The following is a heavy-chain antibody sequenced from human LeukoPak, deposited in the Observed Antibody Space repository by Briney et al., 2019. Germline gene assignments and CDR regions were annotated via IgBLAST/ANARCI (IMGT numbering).Heavy chain of an antibody. CDR1: GFTVSSNY. Sequence: PGGSLRLSCAASGFTVSSNYMSWVRQAPGKGLEWVSFIYSGGSTYYADSVKGRFTISRDNSKNSLYLQMNSLRTEDTALYYCAKEGAHWYFDLWGRGTLVTVSS. CDR2: IYSGGST. D-gene: IGHD4/OR15-4a*01. V-gene: IGHV3-53*05. CDR3: AKEGAHWYFDL. J-gene: IGHJ2*01.